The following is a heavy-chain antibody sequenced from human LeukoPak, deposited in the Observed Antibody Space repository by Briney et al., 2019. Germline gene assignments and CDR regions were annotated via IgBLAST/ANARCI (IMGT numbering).Heavy chain of an antibody. J-gene: IGHJ4*02. V-gene: IGHV1-46*01. Sequence: ASVKVSCKASGYTFTSYYMHWVRQAPGQGLEWVGIINPSAGATSYAPKFQGRVTMTRDTSTSTVYMDLSSLRSEDTAVYYCEIHDYGDSTRYWGQGTLVTVSS. D-gene: IGHD4-17*01. CDR3: EIHDYGDSTRY. CDR1: GYTFTSYY. CDR2: INPSAGAT.